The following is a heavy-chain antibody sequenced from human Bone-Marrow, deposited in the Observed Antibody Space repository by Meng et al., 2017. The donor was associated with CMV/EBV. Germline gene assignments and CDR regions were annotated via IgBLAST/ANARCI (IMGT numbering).Heavy chain of an antibody. J-gene: IGHJ4*02. V-gene: IGHV1-69*05. CDR3: AIPRAGYCSSSSCPPAY. Sequence: SVKVSCKASGGTLRNYAISWVRQAPGQGLEWMGGILPIFAQVTYAQKFQGRVTITTDESTTTVYMEMSSLRSDDTAVFYCAIPRAGYCSSSSCPPAYWGQGTWVTGSS. CDR1: GGTLRNYA. CDR2: ILPIFAQV. D-gene: IGHD2-2*01.